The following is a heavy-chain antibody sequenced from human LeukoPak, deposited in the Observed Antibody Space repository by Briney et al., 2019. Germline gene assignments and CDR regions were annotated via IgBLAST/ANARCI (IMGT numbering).Heavy chain of an antibody. CDR2: IYYSGST. Sequence: SETLSLTCTVSGGSISSFYWSWIRQPPGKGLEWIEYIYYSGSTNYNPSLKSRVTISVDTSKNQFSLKLSSVTAADTAVYYCASRSAYSSSWYYFDYWGQGTLVTVSS. V-gene: IGHV4-59*08. D-gene: IGHD6-13*01. CDR3: ASRSAYSSSWYYFDY. J-gene: IGHJ4*02. CDR1: GGSISSFY.